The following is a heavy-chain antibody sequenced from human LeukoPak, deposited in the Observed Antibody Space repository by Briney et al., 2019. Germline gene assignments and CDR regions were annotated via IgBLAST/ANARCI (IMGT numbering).Heavy chain of an antibody. CDR1: GGSFSGYY. J-gene: IGHJ5*02. V-gene: IGHV4-34*01. CDR3: ARHQLYYDILTGSDINWFDP. D-gene: IGHD3-9*01. Sequence: SETLSLTCAVYGGSFSGYYWSWIRQPPGKGLEWIGEINHSGSTNYNPSLKSRVTISVDTSKNQFSLKLSSVTAADTAVYYCARHQLYYDILTGSDINWFDPWGQGTLVTVSS. CDR2: INHSGST.